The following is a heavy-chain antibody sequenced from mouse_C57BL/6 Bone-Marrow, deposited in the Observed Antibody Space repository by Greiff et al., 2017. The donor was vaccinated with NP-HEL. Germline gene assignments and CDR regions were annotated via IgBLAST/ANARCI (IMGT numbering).Heavy chain of an antibody. Sequence: EVQLQQSGPELVKPGASVKISCKASGYTFTDYYMNWVKQSHGKSLEWIGDINPNNGGTSYNQKFKGKATLTVGKSSSTAYMELRSLTSEDSAVYYCARRRKDYYYFDYGGQGTTLTVSS. V-gene: IGHV1-26*01. D-gene: IGHD1-1*01. CDR2: INPNNGGT. CDR1: GYTFTDYY. CDR3: ARRRKDYYYFDY. J-gene: IGHJ2*01.